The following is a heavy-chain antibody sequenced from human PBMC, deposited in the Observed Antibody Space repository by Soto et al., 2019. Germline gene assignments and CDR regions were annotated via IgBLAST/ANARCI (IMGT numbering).Heavy chain of an antibody. V-gene: IGHV4-31*03. CDR3: ARLYETTGYYDEGWFDP. CDR2: IYYSGST. Sequence: QVQLQESGPGLVKPSQTLSLTCTVSGGSISTGGYYWSWIRQHPGKGLEWIGHIYYSGSTYHNLSLRSRLIISVDTSKNQFSLKLSSVTAADTAVYYCARLYETTGYYDEGWFDPWGQGTLVTVSS. J-gene: IGHJ5*02. CDR1: GGSISTGGYY. D-gene: IGHD3-22*01.